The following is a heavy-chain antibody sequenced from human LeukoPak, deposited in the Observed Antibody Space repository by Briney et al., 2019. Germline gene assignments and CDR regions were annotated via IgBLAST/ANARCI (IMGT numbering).Heavy chain of an antibody. D-gene: IGHD3-3*01. Sequence: GESLKISCKGSGYSFTSYWIGWVRQMPGKGLEWIGIIYPGDSDTRYSPSFQGQVTISADKSISTAYLQWSSLKASDTAMYYCARFVGRAYYDFWSGYPDRYYFDYWGQGTLVTVSS. V-gene: IGHV5-51*01. CDR1: GYSFTSYW. J-gene: IGHJ4*02. CDR3: ARFVGRAYYDFWSGYPDRYYFDY. CDR2: IYPGDSDT.